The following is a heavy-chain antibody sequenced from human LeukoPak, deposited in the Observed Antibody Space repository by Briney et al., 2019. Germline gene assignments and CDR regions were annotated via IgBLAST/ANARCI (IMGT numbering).Heavy chain of an antibody. Sequence: GGSLRLSCAASGFTVSSNYMSWVRQAPGKGLEWVSVIYSGGSTYYADSVKGRFTISRDNSKNTLYLQMNSLRAEDTAVYYCARETMITFGGVIPTPYWGQGTLVTVSS. V-gene: IGHV3-66*02. J-gene: IGHJ4*02. D-gene: IGHD3-16*02. CDR3: ARETMITFGGVIPTPY. CDR2: IYSGGST. CDR1: GFTVSSNY.